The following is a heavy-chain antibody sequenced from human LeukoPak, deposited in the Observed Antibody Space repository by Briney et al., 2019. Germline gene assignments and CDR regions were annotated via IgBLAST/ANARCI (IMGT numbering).Heavy chain of an antibody. CDR3: AREAVARNWFDP. CDR1: GGSFCGYS. Sequence: SETLSLTCAVYGGSFCGYSWSWIRQPPGKGLGWIGEINHSGSTNYNPSLKSRATSPVARSKNQFSLKLSSVTAADTAVYYCAREAVARNWFDPWGQGTLVTVSS. D-gene: IGHD6-19*01. CDR2: INHSGST. V-gene: IGHV4-34*01. J-gene: IGHJ5*02.